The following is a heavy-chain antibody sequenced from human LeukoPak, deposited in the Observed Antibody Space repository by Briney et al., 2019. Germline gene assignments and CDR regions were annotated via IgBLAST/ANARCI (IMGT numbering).Heavy chain of an antibody. CDR1: GGSFWGYY. Sequence: PSETLSLTCAVYGGSFWGYYWSWIRQPPGKGLEWIGEINHSGNTNDNPSHKRRATISVDTSKNQFSLKLRSVTAADTAVYYCARVAAAGTDPGAFDMWGQGTMVTVSS. J-gene: IGHJ3*02. D-gene: IGHD6-13*01. V-gene: IGHV4-34*04. CDR2: INHSGNT. CDR3: ARVAAAGTDPGAFDM.